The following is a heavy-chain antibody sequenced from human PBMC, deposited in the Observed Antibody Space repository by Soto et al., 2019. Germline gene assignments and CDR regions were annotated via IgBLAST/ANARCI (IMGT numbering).Heavy chain of an antibody. D-gene: IGHD3-10*01. CDR3: ASKFGELFADAFDI. CDR1: NASISSRKW. Sequence: QVQLQESGPGLVKPSGPLSLTCTVSNASISSRKWWTWVRQTPGKGLEWIGEIYHSGSINHNPSLKSRVTMSVDKSNNQFSLKMTSVTAADTAVYYCASKFGELFADAFDIWGQGTVVTVSS. J-gene: IGHJ3*02. V-gene: IGHV4-4*02. CDR2: IYHSGSI.